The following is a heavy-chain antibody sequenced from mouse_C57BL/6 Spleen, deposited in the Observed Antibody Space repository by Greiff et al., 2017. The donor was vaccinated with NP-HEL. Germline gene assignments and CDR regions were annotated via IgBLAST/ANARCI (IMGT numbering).Heavy chain of an antibody. CDR1: GYTFTRYW. V-gene: IGHV1-61*01. J-gene: IGHJ3*01. D-gene: IGHD2-12*01. CDR2: IYPSDSET. CDR3: ASNDGTWFAY. Sequence: VQLQQPGAELVRPGSSVKLSCKASGYTFTRYWEGWVKQRPGQGLEWIGNIYPSDSETHYNQKFKDKATLTVDKSSSTAYMQLSSLTSEDSAVYYCASNDGTWFAYWGQGTLVTVSA.